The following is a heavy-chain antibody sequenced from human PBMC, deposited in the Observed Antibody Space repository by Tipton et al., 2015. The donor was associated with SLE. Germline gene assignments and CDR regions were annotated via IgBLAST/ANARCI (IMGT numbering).Heavy chain of an antibody. CDR2: IYTSGST. V-gene: IGHV4-4*07. Sequence: LRLSCTVSGGSISNYYWSWIRQPAGKGLEWIGRIYTSGSTNYNPSLKSRVTMSVDASKNQFSLKLSSVTAADTAVYYCARDHPVAGPFDYWGQGTLVTVSS. D-gene: IGHD6-19*01. CDR1: GGSISNYY. CDR3: ARDHPVAGPFDY. J-gene: IGHJ4*02.